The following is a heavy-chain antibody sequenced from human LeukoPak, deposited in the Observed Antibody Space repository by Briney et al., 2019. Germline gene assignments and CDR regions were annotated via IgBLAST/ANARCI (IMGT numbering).Heavy chain of an antibody. CDR2: ISYDGSNK. CDR1: GFTFSSYG. D-gene: IGHD5-18*01. J-gene: IGHJ4*02. CDR3: AKDSRRYSYGLDFDY. Sequence: GRSLRLSCAASGFTFSSYGMHWVRQAPGKGLEWVAVISYDGSNKYYAGSVKGRFTISRDNSKNTLYLQMNSLRAEDTAVYYCAKDSRRYSYGLDFDYWGQGTLVTVSS. V-gene: IGHV3-30*18.